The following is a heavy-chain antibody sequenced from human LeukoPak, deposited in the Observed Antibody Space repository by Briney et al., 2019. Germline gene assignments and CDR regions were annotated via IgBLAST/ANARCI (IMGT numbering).Heavy chain of an antibody. J-gene: IGHJ4*02. Sequence: GGSLRLSCAASGFTVSSNYMSWVRQAPGKGLEWVSVIYSGGSTYYADSVKGRFTISRDNSKNTLYLQMNSLRAEDTAVYYCAREREAGSGFDYWGQGTLVTVSS. V-gene: IGHV3-66*01. CDR2: IYSGGST. CDR3: AREREAGSGFDY. D-gene: IGHD1-26*01. CDR1: GFTVSSNY.